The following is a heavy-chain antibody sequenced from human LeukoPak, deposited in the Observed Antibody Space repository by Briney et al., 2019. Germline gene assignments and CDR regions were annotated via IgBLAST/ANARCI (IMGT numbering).Heavy chain of an antibody. CDR3: GIDPNGDYIGAFDF. V-gene: IGHV3-21*04. CDR1: GFTFSSYS. CDR2: ISSSSSYI. J-gene: IGHJ3*01. D-gene: IGHD4-17*01. Sequence: GGSLRLSCAASGFTFSSYSMNWVRQAPGKGLEWVSSISSSSSYIYYADSVKGRFTISRDNAKNSLYLQMNSLRAEDTAVYYCGIDPNGDYIGAFDFWGQGTKVTASS.